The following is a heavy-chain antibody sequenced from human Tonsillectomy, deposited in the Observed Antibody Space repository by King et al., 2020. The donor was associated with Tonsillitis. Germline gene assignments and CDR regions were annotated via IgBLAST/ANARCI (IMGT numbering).Heavy chain of an antibody. CDR1: GFTVSSNY. CDR2: IYSGGST. J-gene: IGHJ4*02. Sequence: QLVQSGGGLVQPGGSLRLSCAASGFTVSSNYMSWVRQAPGKGLEWVSVIYSGGSTYYADSVKGRFPISRDNSKNTLYFQMNSLRAEDTAVYYCARVDSGMATKYWTDYWGQGTLVTVSS. V-gene: IGHV3-66*01. D-gene: IGHD5-24*01. CDR3: ARVDSGMATKYWTDY.